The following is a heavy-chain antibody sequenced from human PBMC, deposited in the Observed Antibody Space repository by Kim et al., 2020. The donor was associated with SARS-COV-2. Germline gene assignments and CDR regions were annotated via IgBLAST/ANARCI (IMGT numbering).Heavy chain of an antibody. J-gene: IGHJ4*02. CDR2: IWYDGSNK. V-gene: IGHV3-33*06. CDR1: GFTFSSYA. CDR3: AKGRGSGFRSYFDY. D-gene: IGHD3-22*01. Sequence: GGSLRLSCAASGFTFSSYAMHWVRQAPGKGLEWVAVIWYDGSNKYYADSVKGRFTISRDNSKNTLYLQMNSLRAEDTAVYYCAKGRGSGFRSYFDYWGQGTLVTVSS.